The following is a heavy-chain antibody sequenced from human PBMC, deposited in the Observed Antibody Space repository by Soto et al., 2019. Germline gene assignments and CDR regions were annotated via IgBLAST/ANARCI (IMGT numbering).Heavy chain of an antibody. D-gene: IGHD3-3*01. Sequence: GGSLRLSCAASGFSVRTNYMSWVRQAPGKGLEWVSVFESGGSIYYADSVKGRFIISRDYAKNTVYLQMNSLSAEDTAVYYCARAGVNPDFFDYWGQRTLVTVSS. J-gene: IGHJ4*02. CDR3: ARAGVNPDFFDY. V-gene: IGHV3-53*01. CDR1: GFSVRTNY. CDR2: FESGGSI.